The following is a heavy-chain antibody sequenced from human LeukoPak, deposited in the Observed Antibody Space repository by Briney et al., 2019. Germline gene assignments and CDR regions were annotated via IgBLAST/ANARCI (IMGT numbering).Heavy chain of an antibody. Sequence: GGSLRLSCAASGFTVSSNYMSWVRQAPGKGLEGVSVIYSGGSTYYADSVKGRFTISRDNSKNTLYLQMNSLRAEDTAVYYCASAERTYYDILTGYYGPVSYNYWGQGTLVTVSS. J-gene: IGHJ4*02. V-gene: IGHV3-53*01. CDR2: IYSGGST. D-gene: IGHD3-9*01. CDR3: ASAERTYYDILTGYYGPVSYNY. CDR1: GFTVSSNY.